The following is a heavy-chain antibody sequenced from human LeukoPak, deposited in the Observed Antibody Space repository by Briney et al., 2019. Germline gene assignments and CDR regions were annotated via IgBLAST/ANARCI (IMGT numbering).Heavy chain of an antibody. Sequence: GASVKVSCKASGYTFTSYGISWVRQAPGQGLEWMGRISAYNGNTNYAQKLQGRVTMTTDTSTSTAYMELRSLRSDDTAVYYCARVPLFDVDTAMVSDYWGQGTLVTVSS. J-gene: IGHJ4*02. CDR1: GYTFTSYG. CDR2: ISAYNGNT. CDR3: ARVPLFDVDTAMVSDY. D-gene: IGHD5-18*01. V-gene: IGHV1-18*01.